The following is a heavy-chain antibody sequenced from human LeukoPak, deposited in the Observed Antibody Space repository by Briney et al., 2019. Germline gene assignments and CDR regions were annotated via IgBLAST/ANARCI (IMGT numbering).Heavy chain of an antibody. CDR3: ARAPGWSTVVRPFDY. CDR2: INHRGST. D-gene: IGHD4-23*01. CDR1: GGSFSGYY. V-gene: IGHV4-34*01. Sequence: SETLSLTCAVYGGSFSGYYWNWVRQPPGKGLEWIGEINHRGSTNYNPSLKSRVTISVDTSKNQLSLKLSSVTAADTAVYYCARAPGWSTVVRPFDYWGQGTLVTVSP. J-gene: IGHJ4*02.